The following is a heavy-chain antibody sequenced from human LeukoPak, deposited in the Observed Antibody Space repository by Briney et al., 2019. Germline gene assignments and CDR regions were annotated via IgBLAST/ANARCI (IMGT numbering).Heavy chain of an antibody. V-gene: IGHV3-15*01. CDR3: IANLDY. Sequence: GGSLRLSCEASGITFSDAWMSWVRQAPGKGLEWVGLLKSKTDGGTSDYAAPVKGRFTVSRNDSENTLFRQMDSLNIDDTAVYYCIANLDYWGQGTLVTVSS. CDR1: GITFSDAW. J-gene: IGHJ4*02. D-gene: IGHD1-1*01. CDR2: LKSKTDGGTS.